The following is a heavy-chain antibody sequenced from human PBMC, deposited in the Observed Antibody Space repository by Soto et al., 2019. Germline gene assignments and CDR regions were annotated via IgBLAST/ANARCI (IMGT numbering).Heavy chain of an antibody. CDR1: GGSISSYY. V-gene: IGHV4-59*01. D-gene: IGHD3-16*01. CDR3: ARGWGGYSDL. J-gene: IGHJ2*01. CDR2: IYYSGST. Sequence: QVQLQESGPGLVKPSETLSLTCTVSGGSISSYYWSWIRQPPGKGLEWIGYIYYSGSTNYNPSFKSRVTISVDASKLQFSLKLSSVTAAHTAVYYCARGWGGYSDLWCRGTLVTVSS.